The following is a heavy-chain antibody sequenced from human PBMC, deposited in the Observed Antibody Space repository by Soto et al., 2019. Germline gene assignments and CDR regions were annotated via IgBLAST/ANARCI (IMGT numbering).Heavy chain of an antibody. CDR3: AKDRYDILTGHY. J-gene: IGHJ4*02. CDR2: ISGSGGST. D-gene: IGHD3-9*01. CDR1: GFTFSSYA. Sequence: EVQLLESGGGWVQPGGSLRLSCAASGFTFSSYAMSWVRQAPGKGLEWVSAISGSGGSTYYADSVKGRFTISRDNSKNTLYLQMNSLRAEDTAVYYCAKDRYDILTGHYWGQGTLVTVSS. V-gene: IGHV3-23*01.